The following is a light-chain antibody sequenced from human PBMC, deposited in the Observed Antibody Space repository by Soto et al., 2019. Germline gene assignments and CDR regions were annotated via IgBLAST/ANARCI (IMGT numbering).Light chain of an antibody. CDR2: DAS. CDR3: QQYNSYSLT. CDR1: QSISSW. J-gene: IGKJ4*01. V-gene: IGKV1-5*01. Sequence: DIQMTQSPSTLSASVGDRVTITCRASQSISSWLAWYQQKPGKAPKLLIYDASSLESGVPSRFSGSGSGTEFTLTISSLQPDDFASYYCQQYNSYSLTFGGGTKVEIK.